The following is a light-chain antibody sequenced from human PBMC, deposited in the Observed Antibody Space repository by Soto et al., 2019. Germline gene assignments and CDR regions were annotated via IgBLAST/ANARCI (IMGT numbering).Light chain of an antibody. CDR2: DAS. CDR3: QQYNSYSLT. CDR1: QSISSW. J-gene: IGKJ4*01. V-gene: IGKV1-5*01. Sequence: DIQMTQSPSTLSASVGDRVTITCRASQSISSWLAWYQQKPGKAPKLLIYDASSLESGVPSRFSGSGSGTEFTLTISSLQPDDFASYYCQQYNSYSLTFGGGTKVEIK.